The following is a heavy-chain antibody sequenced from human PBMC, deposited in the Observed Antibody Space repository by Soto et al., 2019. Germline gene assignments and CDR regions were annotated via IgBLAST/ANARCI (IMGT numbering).Heavy chain of an antibody. J-gene: IGHJ5*02. CDR1: GYSFTSYW. Sequence: GESLKISCKGSGYSFTSYWIGWVRQMPGKGLEWMGIIYPGDSDTRYSPSFQGQVTISADKSTNTAYLEWSSLKSSDTAMYYCAKLEATRITLFAGAYNWLGPRAGRNPVTVSS. CDR3: AKLEATRITLFAGAYNWLGP. V-gene: IGHV5-51*01. D-gene: IGHD1-26*01. CDR2: IYPGDSDT.